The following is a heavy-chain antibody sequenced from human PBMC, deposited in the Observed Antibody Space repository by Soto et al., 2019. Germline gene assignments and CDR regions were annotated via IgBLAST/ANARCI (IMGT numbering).Heavy chain of an antibody. J-gene: IGHJ4*02. Sequence: SETLSLTCTVSGGSISSGDYYWSWIRQHPGKGLEWIGNIYYSGSTYYNPSLKSRVTISVDTSKNQFSLKLSSVTAADTAVYYCARSPWLRLWGYYFDYWGQGTLVTVSS. V-gene: IGHV4-31*03. D-gene: IGHD5-12*01. CDR1: GGSISSGDYY. CDR2: IYYSGST. CDR3: ARSPWLRLWGYYFDY.